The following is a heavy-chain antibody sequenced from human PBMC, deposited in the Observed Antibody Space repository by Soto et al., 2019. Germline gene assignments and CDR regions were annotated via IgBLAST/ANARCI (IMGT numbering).Heavy chain of an antibody. CDR3: ARDRYGIADH. J-gene: IGHJ4*02. CDR2: LSYDGSTK. V-gene: IGHV3-30*03. D-gene: IGHD5-18*01. CDR1: GFTFSSYG. Sequence: GGSMRLSCAASGFTFSSYGMHWVRQAPGKGLEWVAVLSYDGSTKYYADSEKGRFPISRDNPTNTLYLQMNSPRSEDTAVYYCARDRYGIADHWGQGTLVTVSS.